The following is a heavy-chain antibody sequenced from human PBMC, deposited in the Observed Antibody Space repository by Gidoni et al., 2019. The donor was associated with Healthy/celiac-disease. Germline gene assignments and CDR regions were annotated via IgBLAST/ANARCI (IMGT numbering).Heavy chain of an antibody. V-gene: IGHV3-9*01. D-gene: IGHD2-15*01. CDR1: GFTFDDYA. CDR3: AKAGYDCSGGSCYSGYYYYGMDV. J-gene: IGHJ6*02. CDR2: ISWNSGSI. Sequence: EVQLVESGGGLVQPGSSLRLSCAASGFTFDDYAMHWFRQAPGKGLEWFSGISWNSGSIGYADSVKGRFTISRDNAKNSLYLQMNSLRAEDTALYYCAKAGYDCSGGSCYSGYYYYGMDVWGQGTTVTVSS.